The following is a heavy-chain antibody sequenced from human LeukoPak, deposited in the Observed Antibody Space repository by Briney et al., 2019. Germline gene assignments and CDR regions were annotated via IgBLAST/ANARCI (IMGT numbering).Heavy chain of an antibody. Sequence: SETLSLTCAVYGGSFSGYYGSWIRQPPGKGLEWIGEINHSGSTNYNPSLKSRVTISVDTSKNQFSLKLSSVTAADTAVYYCARDPWGVVEMDVWGKGTTVTVSS. CDR3: ARDPWGVVEMDV. D-gene: IGHD2-2*01. J-gene: IGHJ6*04. CDR1: GGSFSGYY. V-gene: IGHV4-34*01. CDR2: INHSGST.